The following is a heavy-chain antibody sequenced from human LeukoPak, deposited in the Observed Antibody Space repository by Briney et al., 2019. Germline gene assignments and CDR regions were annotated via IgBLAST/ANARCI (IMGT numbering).Heavy chain of an antibody. J-gene: IGHJ3*02. D-gene: IGHD6-13*01. Sequence: GGSLRLSCAASGFTFSSYSMNWVRQAPGKGLEWVSSISSSSSYIYYADSVKGRFTISRDNSKNTLYLQMNSLRAEDTAVYYCARSRIQYSSINIWGQGTMVTVSS. CDR3: ARSRIQYSSINI. V-gene: IGHV3-21*01. CDR2: ISSSSSYI. CDR1: GFTFSSYS.